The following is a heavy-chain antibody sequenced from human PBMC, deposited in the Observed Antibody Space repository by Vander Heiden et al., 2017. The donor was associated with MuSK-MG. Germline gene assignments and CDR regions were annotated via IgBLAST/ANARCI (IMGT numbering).Heavy chain of an antibody. Sequence: EVQLVESGGGLVQPGRSLRPSCAASGFTFDGYAMHWGRQAPGKGLEWVSGISWNSGSIGYADSVKGRFTISRDNAKNSLYLQMNSLRAEDTALYYCAKGLSSSSYDAFDIWGQGTMDTVSS. D-gene: IGHD6-13*01. CDR1: GFTFDGYA. CDR2: ISWNSGSI. CDR3: AKGLSSSSYDAFDI. V-gene: IGHV3-9*01. J-gene: IGHJ3*02.